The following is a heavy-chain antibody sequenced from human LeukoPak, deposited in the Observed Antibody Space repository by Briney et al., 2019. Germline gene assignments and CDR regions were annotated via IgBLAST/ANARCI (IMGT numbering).Heavy chain of an antibody. CDR2: IYYSGST. CDR3: ARCGEWFGLNGMDV. D-gene: IGHD3-10*01. CDR1: GGSLSSSTYY. V-gene: IGHV4-39*07. Sequence: PSETLSLTCTVSGGSLSSSTYYWGWVRQPPGKGLEWIGSIYYSGSTYYNPSLKSRVTISLSTSKNQFSLKLRSVTAADTAVYYCARCGEWFGLNGMDVWGQGTTVTVSS. J-gene: IGHJ6*02.